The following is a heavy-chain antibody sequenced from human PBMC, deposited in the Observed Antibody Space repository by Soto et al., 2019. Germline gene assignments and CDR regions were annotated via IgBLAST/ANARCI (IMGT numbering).Heavy chain of an antibody. V-gene: IGHV1-8*01. Sequence: QVQLVQSGAEVKGQGASVKVSCRASGYTFTSYDVNWVRQAPGHAPEWMGWMNPNTGNAGYAQKFQGRVTMTRDTSISTAYMELTSLTSEVTAGYYFGGYTAEVPGVYWGQGTLVTVSS. D-gene: IGHD5-18*01. CDR3: GGYTAEVPGVY. J-gene: IGHJ4*02. CDR1: GYTFTSYD. CDR2: MNPNTGNA.